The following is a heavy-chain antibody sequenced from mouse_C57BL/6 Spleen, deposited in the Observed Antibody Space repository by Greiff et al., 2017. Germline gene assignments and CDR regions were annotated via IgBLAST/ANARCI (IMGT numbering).Heavy chain of an antibody. V-gene: IGHV1-19*01. CDR2: INPYNGGT. D-gene: IGHD2-3*01. CDR3: ARGKRDGYYYAMDD. CDR1: GYTFTDYY. J-gene: IGHJ4*01. Sequence: EVKLMESGPVLVKPGASVKMSCKASGYTFTDYYMNWVKQSHGKSLEWIGVINPYNGGTSYNQKFKGKATLTVDKSSSTAYMELKSLTSEDYAVYYCARGKRDGYYYAMDDWGQGTSVTVSS.